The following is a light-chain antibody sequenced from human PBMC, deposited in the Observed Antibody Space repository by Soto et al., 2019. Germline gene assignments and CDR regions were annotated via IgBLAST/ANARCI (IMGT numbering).Light chain of an antibody. V-gene: IGKV1-39*01. CDR3: QQSSSTLGT. CDR2: AAS. Sequence: DIPMTQSPSSLSASVGDTVTITCRASQRISTYLNWYQQKPGRAPKLVISAASSLQSGVPTRFSGDGSGTDFTLTISSLQPEDDATYFCQQSSSTLGTFGQGTRV. CDR1: QRISTY. J-gene: IGKJ1*01.